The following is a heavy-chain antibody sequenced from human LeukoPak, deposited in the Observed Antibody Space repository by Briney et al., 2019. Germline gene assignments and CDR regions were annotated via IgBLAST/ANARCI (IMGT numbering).Heavy chain of an antibody. J-gene: IGHJ4*02. Sequence: GGSLRLSCAASGFTFTSYRMRWVRQAPGYGLVLVSRINTDGSSTTYADSVKGRFTISRDNSKNTLHLQMSSLRAEDTAVYYCVKGYCSSISCSLIDYGGQGTLVTVSS. CDR2: INTDGSST. D-gene: IGHD2-2*01. CDR1: GFTFTSYR. CDR3: VKGYCSSISCSLIDY. V-gene: IGHV3-74*01.